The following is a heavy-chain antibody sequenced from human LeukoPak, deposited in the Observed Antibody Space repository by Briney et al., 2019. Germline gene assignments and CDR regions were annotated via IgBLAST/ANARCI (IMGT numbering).Heavy chain of an antibody. D-gene: IGHD3-22*01. CDR1: RGSFSSYG. J-gene: IGHJ4*02. V-gene: IGHV1-18*01. CDR2: ISAYNGNT. CDR3: ARVAMIVPFDY. Sequence: ASVKVSCKASRGSFSSYGISWVRQAPGQGLEWMGWISAYNGNTNYAQKLQGRVTMTTDTSTSTAYMELRSLRSDDTAVYYCARVAMIVPFDYWGQGTLVTVSS.